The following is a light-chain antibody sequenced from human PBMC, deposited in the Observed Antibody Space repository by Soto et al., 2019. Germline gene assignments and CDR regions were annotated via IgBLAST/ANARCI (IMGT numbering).Light chain of an antibody. CDR1: ESISSW. Sequence: DIQMTQSPSSLSASVGDRVTITCRASESISSWLAWYQQKPGKAPKLLIFKASSLEAGVPSRFSGSGSGTEFTLTISSLQPDDFATYCCQQYTTYPLTFGGGTKVEIK. CDR3: QQYTTYPLT. CDR2: KAS. J-gene: IGKJ4*01. V-gene: IGKV1-5*03.